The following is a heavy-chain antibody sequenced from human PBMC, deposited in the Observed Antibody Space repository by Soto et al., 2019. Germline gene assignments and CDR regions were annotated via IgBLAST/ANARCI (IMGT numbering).Heavy chain of an antibody. CDR3: EHRRYSSGWVR. CDR2: IYWNDDK. J-gene: IGHJ4*02. CDR1: GFSLSTSGVG. D-gene: IGHD6-19*01. V-gene: IGHV2-5*01. Sequence: SGPTLVNPTQTLTLTCTFSGFSLSTSGVGVGWTRQPPGKALEWLALIYWNDDKRYSPSLKSRLTITKDTSKNQVVLTMTNMAPLDTATYPCEHRRYSSGWVRCGQGTLVTVSS.